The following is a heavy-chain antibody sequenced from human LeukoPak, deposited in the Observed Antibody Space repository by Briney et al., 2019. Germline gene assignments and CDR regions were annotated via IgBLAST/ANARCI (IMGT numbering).Heavy chain of an antibody. V-gene: IGHV3-30*02. CDR3: AKDRYPPAVTTNGVDV. CDR2: ILYDGARV. CDR1: GFTFSSYG. J-gene: IGHJ6*02. D-gene: IGHD4-17*01. Sequence: GGSLRLSFAGSGFTFSSYGIHWVRQAPGKGLEWVAKILYDGARVYYSDSVKGRFTVSRDSSKNTRNLQMNSLRRADTAVYYCAKDRYPPAVTTNGVDVWGQGTTVTVSS.